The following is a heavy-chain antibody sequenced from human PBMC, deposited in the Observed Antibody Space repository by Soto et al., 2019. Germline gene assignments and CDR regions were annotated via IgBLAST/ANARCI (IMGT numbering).Heavy chain of an antibody. Sequence: QLQLQESGPGLVTPSETLSLTCTVSGGSVSSRSYFWAWVRQSPAKGLEWIGSINYRGTTFYIASLKGRAPISIYTSKNQFSLGLISVTAADTAVYYCARLVACNGGSCKFDPWGQGTLVTVSS. J-gene: IGHJ5*02. CDR1: GGSVSSRSYF. V-gene: IGHV4-39*01. D-gene: IGHD2-15*01. CDR2: INYRGTT. CDR3: ARLVACNGGSCKFDP.